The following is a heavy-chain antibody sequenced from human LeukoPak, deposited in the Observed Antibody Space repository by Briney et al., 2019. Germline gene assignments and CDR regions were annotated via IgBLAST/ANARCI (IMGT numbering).Heavy chain of an antibody. J-gene: IGHJ6*04. D-gene: IGHD3-10*01. CDR3: ARDPAYGSGSYYHQRMDV. CDR2: ISSSSSYI. CDR1: GFTFSSYS. V-gene: IGHV3-21*01. Sequence: TGGSLRLSCAASGFTFSSYSMNWVRQAPGKGLEWVSSISSSSSYIYYADSVKGRFTISRDNAKNSLYPQMNSLRAEDTAVYYCARDPAYGSGSYYHQRMDVWGKGTTVTISS.